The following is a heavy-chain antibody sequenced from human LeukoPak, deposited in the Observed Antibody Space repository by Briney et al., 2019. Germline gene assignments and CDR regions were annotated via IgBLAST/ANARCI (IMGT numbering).Heavy chain of an antibody. CDR1: GGSISSSSYY. CDR3: AREDSSGWTDYFDY. J-gene: IGHJ4*02. CDR2: IYYSGST. V-gene: IGHV4-39*07. Sequence: SETLSLTCTVYGGSISSSSYYWGWIRQPPGKGLEWIGSIYYSGSTYYNPSLKSRVTISVDTSKNQFSLKLSSVTAADTAVYYCAREDSSGWTDYFDYWGQGTLVTVSS. D-gene: IGHD6-19*01.